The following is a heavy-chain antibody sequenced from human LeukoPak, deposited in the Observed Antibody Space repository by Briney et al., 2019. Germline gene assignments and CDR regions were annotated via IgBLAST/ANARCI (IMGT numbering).Heavy chain of an antibody. CDR1: GGSISSSSYY. D-gene: IGHD5-18*01. Sequence: SETLSLTCTVSGGSISSSSYYWGWIRQPPGKGLEWIGSIYHSGSTYYNPSLKSRVTISVDTSKSQFSLKLSSVTAADTAVYYCARYTATTYHFDFWGQGTLVTVSS. CDR3: ARYTATTYHFDF. V-gene: IGHV4-39*07. CDR2: IYHSGST. J-gene: IGHJ4*02.